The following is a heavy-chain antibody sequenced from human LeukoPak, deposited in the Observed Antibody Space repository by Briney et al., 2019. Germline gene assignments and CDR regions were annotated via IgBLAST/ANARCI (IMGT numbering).Heavy chain of an antibody. CDR3: AELTSMVEQY. D-gene: IGHD3-10*01. Sequence: GGSETLFCAASGLTLSSYWMHWLRQAPGKGLVWVSRINSDGKSTMYADSVKGRFTISRDNAKNALYLQMNSLRAEDTAVYYCAELTSMVEQYWGPGNLCSVSS. J-gene: IGHJ4*01. V-gene: IGHV3-74*03. CDR1: GLTLSSYW. CDR2: INSDGKST.